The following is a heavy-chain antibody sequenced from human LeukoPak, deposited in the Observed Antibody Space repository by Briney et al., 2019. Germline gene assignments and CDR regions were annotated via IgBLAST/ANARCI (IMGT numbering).Heavy chain of an antibody. J-gene: IGHJ4*02. Sequence: PGGSLRLSCAASGFTLTSYWMSWVRQAPGKGLEWVANIKQDGSERYYVDSVKGRFTISRDNAKNSLYLQMASLRAEDTATYYCAREWYEYGGDSGGYWGQGTLVTVSS. CDR2: IKQDGSER. D-gene: IGHD2-21*02. CDR3: AREWYEYGGDSGGY. V-gene: IGHV3-7*01. CDR1: GFTLTSYW.